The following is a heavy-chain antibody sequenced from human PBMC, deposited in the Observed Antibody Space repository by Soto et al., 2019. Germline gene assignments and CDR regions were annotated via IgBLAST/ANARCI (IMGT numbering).Heavy chain of an antibody. CDR2: IYYSGST. CDR3: ASRHSSPYFDY. J-gene: IGHJ4*02. CDR1: GGSISSGAYY. V-gene: IGHV4-30-4*08. Sequence: SETLSLTCTVSGGSISSGAYYWSWIRQHPGKGLEWIGYIYYSGSTYYNPSLKSRVTISIDTSKNQFSLKLNSVTAADTAVYYCASRHSSPYFDYWGQGTLVTVSS. D-gene: IGHD6-13*01.